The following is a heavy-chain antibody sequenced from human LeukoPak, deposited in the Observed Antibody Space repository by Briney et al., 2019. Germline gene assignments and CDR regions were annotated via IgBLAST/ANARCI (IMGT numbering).Heavy chain of an antibody. Sequence: GGSLRLSCAATGFTFSSYAMSWVRQAPGKGLDWVSAISGSGGSTYYADSVKGRFTISRDNSKNTLYLQMNSLRAEDTAVYYRAKDPWELLPRGWGQGTLVTVSS. CDR2: ISGSGGST. V-gene: IGHV3-23*01. J-gene: IGHJ4*02. D-gene: IGHD1-26*01. CDR3: AKDPWELLPRG. CDR1: GFTFSSYA.